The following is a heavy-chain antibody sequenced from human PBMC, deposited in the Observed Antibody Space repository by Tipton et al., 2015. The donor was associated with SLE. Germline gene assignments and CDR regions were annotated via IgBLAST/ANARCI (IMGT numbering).Heavy chain of an antibody. J-gene: IGHJ4*02. D-gene: IGHD1-1*01. Sequence: TLSLTCTVSGGSVSSGSYYWAWIRQPPGKGPEWIGTIYYSGRTYYNPSLKSRVTISLDTSKSQFSLELSSVTAADTAVYYCARASERIGHFDYWGRGTLVTVSS. CDR2: IYYSGRT. V-gene: IGHV4-39*07. CDR3: ARASERIGHFDY. CDR1: GGSVSSGSYY.